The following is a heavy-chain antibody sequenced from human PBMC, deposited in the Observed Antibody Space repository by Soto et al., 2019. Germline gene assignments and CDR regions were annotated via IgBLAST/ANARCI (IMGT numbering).Heavy chain of an antibody. CDR3: ARDLTTVTTGRFDY. CDR2: INAGNGNT. Sequence: ASVKVSCTASGYTFTSYAMHWVRQAPGQRLEWMGWINAGNGNTKYSQKFQGRVTITRDTSASTAYMELSSLRSEDTAVYYCARDLTTVTTGRFDYWGQGTLVTVSS. CDR1: GYTFTSYA. V-gene: IGHV1-3*01. D-gene: IGHD4-17*01. J-gene: IGHJ4*02.